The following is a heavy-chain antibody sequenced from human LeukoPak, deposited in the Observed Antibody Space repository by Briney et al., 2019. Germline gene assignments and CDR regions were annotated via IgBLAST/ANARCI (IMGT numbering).Heavy chain of an antibody. V-gene: IGHV1-69*05. CDR2: IIPIFGTA. Sequence: SVKVSCKASGGTFSSYAISWVRQAPGQGLEWMGGIIPIFGTANYAQKFQGRVTITTDESTSTAYMELSSLRSEDTAVYYCARDRDWRYCSSTSCRSDAFDIWGQGTMVTVSS. D-gene: IGHD2-2*01. CDR3: ARDRDWRYCSSTSCRSDAFDI. J-gene: IGHJ3*02. CDR1: GGTFSSYA.